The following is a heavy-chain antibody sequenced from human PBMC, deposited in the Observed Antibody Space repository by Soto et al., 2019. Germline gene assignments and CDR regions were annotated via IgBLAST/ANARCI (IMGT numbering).Heavy chain of an antibody. CDR1: GITFSNYA. J-gene: IGHJ4*02. CDR2: ISTSGGRP. D-gene: IGHD3-16*02. CDR3: AKDPDRYDYVWGTYRYIDH. Sequence: EVRLLQSGGGLVQPGGSLRLSCTASGITFSNYAMTWVRQAPRKGLAWVSSISTSGGRPYYADSVKGRFTISRDNSKNTLYLQMNSLRVENTAVYYCAKDPDRYDYVWGTYRYIDHWGQGTLVTVSS. V-gene: IGHV3-23*01.